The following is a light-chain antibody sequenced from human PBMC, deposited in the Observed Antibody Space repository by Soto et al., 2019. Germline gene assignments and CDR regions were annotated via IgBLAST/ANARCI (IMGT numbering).Light chain of an antibody. Sequence: DIQMTQSPSTLSASVGDRVTITCRASQSISTWLAWYQQKPGNAPKLLIFDASNLESGVPTRLSGRGSGTESTLTIGSLQRDDVATNYCQQYNSDSRTFGQVTEVDIK. J-gene: IGKJ1*01. CDR1: QSISTW. CDR2: DAS. CDR3: QQYNSDSRT. V-gene: IGKV1-5*01.